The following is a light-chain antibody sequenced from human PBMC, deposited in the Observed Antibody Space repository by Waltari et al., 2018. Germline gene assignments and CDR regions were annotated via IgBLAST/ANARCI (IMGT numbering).Light chain of an antibody. Sequence: DIQMTQSLSSLSASVRDRVTIICRASQSISSHLNWYQQKPGKAPKLLIYGAFTLQSGVPSRFSGSGSGTDFTLTISSLQPEDFATYYCQQSYSTPFMYTFGQGTKLEIK. CDR2: GAF. V-gene: IGKV1-39*01. J-gene: IGKJ2*01. CDR3: QQSYSTPFMYT. CDR1: QSISSH.